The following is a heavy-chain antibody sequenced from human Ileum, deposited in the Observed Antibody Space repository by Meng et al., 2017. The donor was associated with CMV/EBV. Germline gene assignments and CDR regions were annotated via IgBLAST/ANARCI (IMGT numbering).Heavy chain of an antibody. J-gene: IGHJ4*02. V-gene: IGHV3-49*04. D-gene: IGHD3-10*01. CDR3: TRVAEWFGELLGY. CDR1: GFTFGDYA. CDR2: IRSKAYGGTT. Sequence: GESLKISCTASGFTFGDYALTWVRQAPGKGLEWVGFIRSKAYGGTTEYAASVKGRFTISRDDSKCIAYPQINSLKTEDTAVYYCTRVAEWFGELLGYWGQGTLVTVSS.